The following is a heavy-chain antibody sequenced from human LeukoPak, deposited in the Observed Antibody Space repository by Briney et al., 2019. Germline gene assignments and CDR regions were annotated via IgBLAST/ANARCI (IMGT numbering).Heavy chain of an antibody. CDR2: ISGDGVST. CDR1: GFTFDDYA. Sequence: GGSLRLSCAASGFTFDDYAMHWVRQAPGKGLEWVSLISGDGVSTFYADSVKGRFSISKDNSKNSLSLEMNSLRTEDTAMYYCARESGKFDYWGQGTLVAVSS. J-gene: IGHJ4*02. CDR3: ARESGKFDY. V-gene: IGHV3-43*02.